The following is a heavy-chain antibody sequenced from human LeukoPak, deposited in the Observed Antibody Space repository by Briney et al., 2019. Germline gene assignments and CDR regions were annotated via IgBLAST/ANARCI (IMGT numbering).Heavy chain of an antibody. D-gene: IGHD6-19*01. J-gene: IGHJ4*02. CDR2: ISYDGSNK. Sequence: GGSLRLSCAASGFTFSSYAMHWVRQAPGKGLEWVAVISYDGSNKYYADSVKGRFTISRDNSKNTLYLQMNSLRSEDTAVYYCARDSEAPFDYWGQGTLVTVSS. CDR3: ARDSEAPFDY. CDR1: GFTFSSYA. V-gene: IGHV3-30*04.